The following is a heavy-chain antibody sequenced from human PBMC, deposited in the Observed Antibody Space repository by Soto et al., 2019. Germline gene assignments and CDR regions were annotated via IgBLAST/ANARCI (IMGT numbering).Heavy chain of an antibody. D-gene: IGHD3-16*02. CDR2: IYYSGST. J-gene: IGHJ3*02. Sequence: SETLSLTCTVSGGSIRSYYWSWIRQPPGKGLEWIRYIYYSGSTNYNPSLKSRVTISVDTSKNQFSLKLSSVTAADTAVYYCARDPTHYDYIWGSYRYARGHAFDIWGQGTMVTVSS. V-gene: IGHV4-59*01. CDR3: ARDPTHYDYIWGSYRYARGHAFDI. CDR1: GGSIRSYY.